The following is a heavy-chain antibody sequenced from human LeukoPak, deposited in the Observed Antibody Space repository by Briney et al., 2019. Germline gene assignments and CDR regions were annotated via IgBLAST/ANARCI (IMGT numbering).Heavy chain of an antibody. Sequence: GGSLRLSCAASRFTFSSYEMNLVRQAPGKGLEWVAYITSRGRIKYYADSVKGRFTISRDNAKNSLYLQMNSLRAEDTAVYYCASTGGYGSGTYDYYYFGMDVWDQGTTVTVSS. CDR1: RFTFSSYE. CDR3: ASTGGYGSGTYDYYYFGMDV. J-gene: IGHJ6*02. V-gene: IGHV3-48*03. CDR2: ITSRGRIK. D-gene: IGHD3-10*01.